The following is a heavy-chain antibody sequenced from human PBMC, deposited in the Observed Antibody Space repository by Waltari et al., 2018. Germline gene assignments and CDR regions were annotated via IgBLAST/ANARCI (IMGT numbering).Heavy chain of an antibody. CDR1: GFTFSSYA. Sequence: EVQLVGSGGGLVQPGGSLRLSCAASGFTFSSYAMSWVRQAPGKGLEGVSAISGSGGSTYYADSVNGRFTISRDNSKNTLYLQMNSLRAEDTAVYYCAKDTPITMIVVVITAGGAFDIWGQGTMVTVSS. CDR2: ISGSGGST. J-gene: IGHJ3*02. D-gene: IGHD3-22*01. V-gene: IGHV3-23*04. CDR3: AKDTPITMIVVVITAGGAFDI.